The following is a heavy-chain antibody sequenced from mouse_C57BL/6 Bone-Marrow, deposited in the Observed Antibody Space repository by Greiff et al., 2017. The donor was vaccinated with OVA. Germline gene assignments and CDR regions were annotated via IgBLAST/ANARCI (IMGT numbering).Heavy chain of an antibody. CDR3: ARTGYSFAY. J-gene: IGHJ3*01. Sequence: EVKLMESGGDLVKPGGSLKLSCAASGFTFSSYGMSWVRQTPDKRLEWVATISSGGSYTYYPDSVKGRFTISRDNAKNTLYLQMSSLKSEDTAMYYCARTGYSFAYWGQGTLVTVSA. CDR2: ISSGGSYT. V-gene: IGHV5-6*01. D-gene: IGHD2-3*01. CDR1: GFTFSSYG.